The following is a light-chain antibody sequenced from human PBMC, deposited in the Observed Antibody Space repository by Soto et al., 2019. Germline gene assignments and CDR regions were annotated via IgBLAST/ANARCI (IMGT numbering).Light chain of an antibody. Sequence: QSVLTQPASVSGSPGQSITISCTGTSSDVGGYNYVSWSQQHPGKAPKLMIYEVSYRPSGVSNRFSGSKSGNTASLTISGLQAEDEADYYCSSYTSSSTLVVFGGGTKLTVL. J-gene: IGLJ2*01. CDR2: EVS. CDR1: SSDVGGYNY. CDR3: SSYTSSSTLVV. V-gene: IGLV2-14*01.